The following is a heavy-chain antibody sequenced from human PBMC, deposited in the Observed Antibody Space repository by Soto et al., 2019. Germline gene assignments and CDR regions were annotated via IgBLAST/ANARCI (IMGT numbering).Heavy chain of an antibody. D-gene: IGHD1-1*01. Sequence: LCGGSISSGDYYWSWIRQPPGKGLEWIGYIYYSGSTYYNPSLKSRVTISVDTSKNQFSLKLSSVTAADTAVYYCARAFVAGRRNSPIIPFDYWGQGTLVTVSS. CDR3: ARAFVAGRRNSPIIPFDY. V-gene: IGHV4-30-4*01. J-gene: IGHJ4*02. CDR1: GGSISSGDYY. CDR2: IYYSGST.